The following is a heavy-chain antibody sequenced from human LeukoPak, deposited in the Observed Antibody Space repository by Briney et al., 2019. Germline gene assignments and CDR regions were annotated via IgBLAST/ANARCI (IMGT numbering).Heavy chain of an antibody. V-gene: IGHV3-21*01. J-gene: IGHJ4*02. CDR1: GFTFRSYS. CDR2: ISTSSSYI. D-gene: IGHD3-16*01. Sequence: PGGSLRLSCAASGFTFRSYSMNWVRQAPGKGLGWVSSISTSSSYIYYADSVKGRFTISRDNAKNLLYLQMNSLRAEDTAVYHCARDRSTNSYAEYFFDYWGQGTLVTVSS. CDR3: ARDRSTNSYAEYFFDY.